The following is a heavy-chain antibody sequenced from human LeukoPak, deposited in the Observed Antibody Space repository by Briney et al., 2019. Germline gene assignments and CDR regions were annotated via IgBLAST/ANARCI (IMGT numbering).Heavy chain of an antibody. Sequence: GGSLRLSCAASGLTFSSYWMHWVRQAPGKGLVWVSRIKSGGSGIMYADSVKGRFTISRDNAKSTLYLQMKSERAQHAAVYYCARGLDFGGYSNFDYWGQGTLVTVSS. CDR1: GLTFSSYW. CDR2: IKSGGSGI. D-gene: IGHD4-23*01. V-gene: IGHV3-74*03. CDR3: ARGLDFGGYSNFDY. J-gene: IGHJ4*02.